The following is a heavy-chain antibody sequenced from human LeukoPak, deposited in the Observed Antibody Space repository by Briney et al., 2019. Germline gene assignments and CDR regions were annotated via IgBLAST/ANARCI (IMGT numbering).Heavy chain of an antibody. CDR3: ARLKNYYDSSGYYMGYDY. V-gene: IGHV1-2*02. Sequence: ASVKVSCKASGCTFTGYYMHWVRQAPGQGLEWMGWINPNSGGTNYAQKFQGRVTMTRDTSISTAYMELSRLRSDDTAVYYCARLKNYYDSSGYYMGYDYWGQGTLVTVSS. CDR1: GCTFTGYY. CDR2: INPNSGGT. J-gene: IGHJ4*02. D-gene: IGHD3-22*01.